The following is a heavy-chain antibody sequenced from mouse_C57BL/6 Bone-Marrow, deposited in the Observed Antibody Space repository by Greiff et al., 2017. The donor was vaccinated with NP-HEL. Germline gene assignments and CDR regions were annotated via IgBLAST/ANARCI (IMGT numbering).Heavy chain of an antibody. V-gene: IGHV1-64*01. CDR2: IHPNSGSN. J-gene: IGHJ1*03. CDR3: AREGYGYDVGYFDV. Sequence: QVQLQQPGAELVKPGASVKLSCKASGYTFTSYWMHWVKQRPGQGLEWIGMIHPNSGSNNYNEKFKSKATLTVDKSSSTAYMQLSSLTSEDSAVYYCAREGYGYDVGYFDVWGTGTTVTVSS. D-gene: IGHD2-2*01. CDR1: GYTFTSYW.